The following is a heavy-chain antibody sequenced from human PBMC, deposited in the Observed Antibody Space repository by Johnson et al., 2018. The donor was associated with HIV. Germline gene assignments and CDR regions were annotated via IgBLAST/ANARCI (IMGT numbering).Heavy chain of an antibody. CDR3: ARVMGATQVMGAFDI. Sequence: EVQLVESGGGVVRPGGSLRLSCAASGFTFDDYGMSWVRQAPGKGLEWVSGINWNSGSIGYADSVKGRFTISRDNAKNSLYLQMNSLRAEDTAVYYCARVMGATQVMGAFDIWGQGTMVTVSS. D-gene: IGHD1-26*01. J-gene: IGHJ3*02. V-gene: IGHV3-20*04. CDR1: GFTFDDYG. CDR2: INWNSGSI.